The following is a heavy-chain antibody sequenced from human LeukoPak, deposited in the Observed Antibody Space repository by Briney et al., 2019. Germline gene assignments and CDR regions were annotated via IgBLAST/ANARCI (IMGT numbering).Heavy chain of an antibody. CDR1: GGSISSYY. CDR3: ARSADYDFWSGYSSYYYYGMDV. Sequence: SETLSLTCTVSGGSISSYYWSWIRQPPGKGLEWIGYIYYSGSTNYNPSLKSRVTISVDTSKNQFSLKLSSVTAADTAVYYCARSADYDFWSGYSSYYYYGMDVWAKGPRSPSP. V-gene: IGHV4-59*01. D-gene: IGHD3-3*01. CDR2: IYYSGST. J-gene: IGHJ6*02.